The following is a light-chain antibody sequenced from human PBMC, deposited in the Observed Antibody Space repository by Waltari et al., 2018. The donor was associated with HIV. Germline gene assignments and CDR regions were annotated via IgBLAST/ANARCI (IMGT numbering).Light chain of an antibody. CDR1: SSNIGSNT. CDR2: SNN. CDR3: AAWDDSLNGHWV. V-gene: IGLV1-44*01. J-gene: IGLJ3*02. Sequence: QSVLTQPPSASGTPGQRVTISCSGSSSNIGSNTVNWYQQLPGTAPKLLIYSNNQRPSGVPDRSSGSKSGTSASRAISGLQSEDEADYYCAAWDDSLNGHWVFGGGTKLTVL.